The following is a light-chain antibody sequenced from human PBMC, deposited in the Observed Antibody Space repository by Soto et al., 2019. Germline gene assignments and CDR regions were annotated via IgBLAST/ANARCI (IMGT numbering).Light chain of an antibody. CDR3: GAWDSSLYVVA. V-gene: IGLV1-51*01. J-gene: IGLJ2*01. CDR1: SSNIGRNY. Sequence: QSVLTQPPSVSAAPGQKVTISCSGSSSNIGRNYVSWYQQLPGTAPKLLIYDDYKRPSGIPDRFSASKSGTSATLGITGLQTGDEADYYCGAWDSSLYVVAFGGGTKLTVL. CDR2: DDY.